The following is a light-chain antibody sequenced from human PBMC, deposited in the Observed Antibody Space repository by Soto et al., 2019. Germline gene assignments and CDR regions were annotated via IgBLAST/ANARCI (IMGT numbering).Light chain of an antibody. CDR1: SSNIGNNA. J-gene: IGLJ3*02. CDR3: AAWDDSVSGLV. V-gene: IGLV1-36*01. CDR2: YDD. Sequence: QAVVTQPPSVSEAPRQRVTISCSGSSSNIGNNAVNWYRQLPGQAPKLLIYYDDLLPSGVSDRFSGSRSGTSASLAISGLQSEDEADYYCAAWDDSVSGLVFGGGTKLTVL.